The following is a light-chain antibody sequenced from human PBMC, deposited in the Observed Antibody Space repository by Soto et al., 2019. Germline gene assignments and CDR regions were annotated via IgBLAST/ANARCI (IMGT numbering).Light chain of an antibody. CDR1: ENITRY. CDR2: AVA. CDR3: QQTYSSLIT. V-gene: IGKV1-39*01. Sequence: DIHMTRSPSSLSASGVGIVTIGVLASENITRYLNWYQQIPGKAPNLLIYAVARLQSGVPSRFSAIGSGTDFTLTITSLQPEDFATYYCQQTYSSLITFGQGTRLEIK. J-gene: IGKJ5*01.